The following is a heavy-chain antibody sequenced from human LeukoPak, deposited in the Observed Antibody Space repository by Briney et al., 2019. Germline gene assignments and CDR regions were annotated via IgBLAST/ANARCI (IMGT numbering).Heavy chain of an antibody. J-gene: IGHJ4*02. CDR2: ISGAGFTT. CDR3: VKYQRYFD. CDR1: GFTFSNYA. Sequence: QPGGSLRLSCAASGFTFSNYAMSWVRQAPGKGLEWVSAISGAGFTTYYADSVKGRFTISRDNPKNTLYLQMYNLRAEDTATYYCVKYQRYFDSGQGILVTVSS. V-gene: IGHV3-23*01. D-gene: IGHD3-9*01.